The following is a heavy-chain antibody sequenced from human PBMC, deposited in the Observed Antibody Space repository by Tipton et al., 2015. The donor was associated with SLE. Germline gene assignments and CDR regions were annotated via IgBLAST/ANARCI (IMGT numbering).Heavy chain of an antibody. CDR3: AKDPIHYYDSSGYYPPGAFDI. V-gene: IGHV3-53*01. D-gene: IGHD3-22*01. CDR2: IYSGGST. CDR1: GFTVSSNY. Sequence: SLRLSCAASGFTVSSNYMSWVRQAPGKGLEWVSVIYSGGSTYYADSVKGRFTISRDNSKNTLYLQMNSLRAEDTAVYYCAKDPIHYYDSSGYYPPGAFDIWGQVTMVTVSS. J-gene: IGHJ3*02.